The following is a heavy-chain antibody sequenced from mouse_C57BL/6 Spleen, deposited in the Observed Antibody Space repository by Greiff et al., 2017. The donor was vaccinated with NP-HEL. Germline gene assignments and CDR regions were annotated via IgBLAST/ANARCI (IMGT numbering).Heavy chain of an antibody. CDR3: ARSTARGYFDY. CDR2: IDPSDSET. CDR1: GYTFTSYW. J-gene: IGHJ2*01. D-gene: IGHD3-1*01. V-gene: IGHV1-52*01. Sequence: QVQLQQPGAELVRPGSSVKLSCKASGYTFTSYWMHWVKQRPIQGLEWIGNIDPSDSETHYDQKFKDKATLTVDKSSSTAYMQLSSLTSEDSAVYYCARSTARGYFDYWGQGTTLTVSS.